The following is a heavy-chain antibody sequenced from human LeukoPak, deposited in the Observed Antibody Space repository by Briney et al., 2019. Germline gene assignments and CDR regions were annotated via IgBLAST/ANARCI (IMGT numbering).Heavy chain of an antibody. Sequence: PSETLSLTSTVSGSSITGGYYWAWIRQPPGKGLEWIGSIHHTGITHYNPSLKSRVTISVDTSKNQFSLKLSSVTAADTAVYYCARDSSGYPDAFDIWGQGTMVTVSS. CDR2: IHHTGIT. CDR3: ARDSSGYPDAFDI. V-gene: IGHV4-38-2*02. J-gene: IGHJ3*02. CDR1: GSSITGGYY. D-gene: IGHD3-22*01.